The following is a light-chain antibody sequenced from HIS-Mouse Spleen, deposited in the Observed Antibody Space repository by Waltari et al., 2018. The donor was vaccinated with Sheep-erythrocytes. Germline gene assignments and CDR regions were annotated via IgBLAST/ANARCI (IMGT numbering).Light chain of an antibody. CDR3: CSYAGSSTPWV. Sequence: QSALTQPASVSGSPGQSITISCTGTSSDVGSYNLVSWYHQHPGKAPKLMIYEGSKRPSGVSNRLSGSKSGNTASLTISGLQAEDEADYYCCSYAGSSTPWVFGGGTKLTVL. CDR2: EGS. J-gene: IGLJ3*02. CDR1: SSDVGSYNL. V-gene: IGLV2-23*01.